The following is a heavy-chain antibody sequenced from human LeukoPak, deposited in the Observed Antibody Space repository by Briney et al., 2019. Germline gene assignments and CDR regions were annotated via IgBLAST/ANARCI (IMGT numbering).Heavy chain of an antibody. CDR1: GGSLSGYY. J-gene: IGHJ4*02. CDR2: INHSGST. Sequence: PSETLSLTCAVYGGSLSGYYWSWIRQPPGKGLEWIGEINHSGSTNYNPSLKSRVTISVDTSKNQFSLKLSSVTAADTAVYYCARGQRSVGATTNFDYWGQGTLVTVSS. V-gene: IGHV4-34*01. D-gene: IGHD1-26*01. CDR3: ARGQRSVGATTNFDY.